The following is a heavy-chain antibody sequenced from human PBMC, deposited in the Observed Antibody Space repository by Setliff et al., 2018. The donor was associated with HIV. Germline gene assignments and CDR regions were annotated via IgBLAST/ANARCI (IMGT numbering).Heavy chain of an antibody. CDR1: GGTFSSYA. J-gene: IGHJ4*02. D-gene: IGHD3-22*01. V-gene: IGHV1-69*10. CDR2: IIPILGIA. Sequence: GASVKVPCKASGGTFSSYAISWVRQAPGQGLEWMGGIIPILGIANYAQKFQGRVTITADKSTSTAYMELSSLGSEDTAVYYCPGDYYYDSSGYRYFDNWGQGTLVTVSS. CDR3: PGDYYYDSSGYRYFDN.